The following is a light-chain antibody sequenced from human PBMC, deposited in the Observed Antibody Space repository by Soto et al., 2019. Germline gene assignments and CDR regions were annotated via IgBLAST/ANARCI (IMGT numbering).Light chain of an antibody. CDR1: SSDVGGYNY. CDR3: NSYTSSSTHVV. CDR2: DVS. Sequence: QSALTQPASVSGSPGQSITISCTGTSSDVGGYNYVSWYQHHPGKAPKLMNYDVSNRPSGVSNRFSGSKSGNTASLTISGLQAEDEADYYCNSYTSSSTHVVFGGGTKLTVL. J-gene: IGLJ2*01. V-gene: IGLV2-14*03.